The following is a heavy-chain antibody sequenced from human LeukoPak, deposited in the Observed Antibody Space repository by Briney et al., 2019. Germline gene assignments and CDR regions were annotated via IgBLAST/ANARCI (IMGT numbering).Heavy chain of an antibody. CDR3: ASDVVAAILDY. CDR2: INHSGST. V-gene: IGHV4-34*01. D-gene: IGHD2-15*01. CDR1: GGSFSGYY. Sequence: SETLSLTCAVYGGSFSGYYWSWIRQPPGKGLEWIWEINHSGSTNYNPSLKSRVTISVDTSKNQFSLKLSSVTAADTAVYYCASDVVAAILDYWGQGTLVTVSS. J-gene: IGHJ4*02.